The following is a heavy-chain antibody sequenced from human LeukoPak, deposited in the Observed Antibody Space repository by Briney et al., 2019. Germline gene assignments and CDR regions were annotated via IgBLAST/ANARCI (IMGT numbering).Heavy chain of an antibody. CDR3: ARGGYYDSSGSVDY. CDR2: IYSGGST. J-gene: IGHJ4*02. CDR1: GFTFSSYW. D-gene: IGHD3-22*01. V-gene: IGHV3-53*01. Sequence: GGSLRLSCAASGFTFSSYWMNWARQAPGKGLEWVSVIYSGGSTYYADSVKGRFTISRDNSKNTLYLQMNSLRAEDTAVYYCARGGYYDSSGSVDYWGQGTLVTVSS.